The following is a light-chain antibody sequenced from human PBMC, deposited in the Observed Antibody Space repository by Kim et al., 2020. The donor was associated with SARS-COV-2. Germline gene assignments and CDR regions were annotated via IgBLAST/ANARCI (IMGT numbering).Light chain of an antibody. J-gene: IGLJ3*02. CDR1: SGHSSYT. CDR2: LNSDGSH. V-gene: IGLV4-69*01. Sequence: QPVLTQSPSASASLGASVKLTCTLSSGHSSYTIAWHQQQPEKGPRFLMKLNSDGSHKKGDGIPDRFSGSSSGADRYLTISSLQSEDEADYFCQTWGTGIQVFGGGTQLTVL. CDR3: QTWGTGIQV.